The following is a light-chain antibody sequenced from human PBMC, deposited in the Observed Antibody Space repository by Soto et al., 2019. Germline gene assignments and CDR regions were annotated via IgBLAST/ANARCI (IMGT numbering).Light chain of an antibody. V-gene: IGLV1-40*01. CDR2: GNS. CDR1: SSNIGAGYD. CDR3: QSYDNSLTTYVV. Sequence: SVLTQPPSVSGAPGQRVTISCTGSSSNIGAGYDVHWYQQLPGTAPKLLIYGNSNRPSGVPDRFSGSKSDSSASLAITGLQAEDEADYYCQSYDNSLTTYVVFGGGTQLTVL. J-gene: IGLJ2*01.